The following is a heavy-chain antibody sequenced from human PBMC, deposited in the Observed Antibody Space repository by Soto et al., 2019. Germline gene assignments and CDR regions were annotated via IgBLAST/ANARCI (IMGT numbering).Heavy chain of an antibody. CDR3: AKDRYIAVADQVAFDI. CDR1: GFTFSSYA. CDR2: ISGSGGST. D-gene: IGHD6-19*01. J-gene: IGHJ3*02. V-gene: IGHV3-23*01. Sequence: GESLKISCAASGFTFSSYAMSWVRQAPGKGLEWVSAISGSGGSTYYADSVKGRFTISREHSKNTLYPQMNSLRAEDTAVYYCAKDRYIAVADQVAFDIWGQGTMVTVSS.